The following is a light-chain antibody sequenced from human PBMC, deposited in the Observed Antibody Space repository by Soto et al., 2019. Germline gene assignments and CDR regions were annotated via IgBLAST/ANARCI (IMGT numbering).Light chain of an antibody. V-gene: IGKV1-5*03. CDR2: KAS. J-gene: IGKJ1*01. CDR3: QHWS. CDR1: QTINRW. Sequence: DIPMTQSPSTLSASVGDRVTITCRASQTINRWLAWYQQKPGEVPKLLIYKASVLESVVPSRFSGSGSGTEFTLTISRLQPEDVATYYCQHWSFGQGTKVEI.